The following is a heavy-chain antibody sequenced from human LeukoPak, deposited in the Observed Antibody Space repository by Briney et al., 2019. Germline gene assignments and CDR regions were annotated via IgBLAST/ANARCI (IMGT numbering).Heavy chain of an antibody. D-gene: IGHD7-27*01. J-gene: IGHJ4*02. CDR2: IYSSGST. V-gene: IGHV4-59*08. CDR3: ARRPTGDPKFDY. CDR1: GGSMNNYY. Sequence: SETLSLTCTVSGGSMNNYYWSWIRQPPGKGLEWIGYIYSSGSTYYNPSLKSRVTISVDTSKNRFSLKLSTVTAADTAVYYCARRPTGDPKFDYWGQGTLVTVSS.